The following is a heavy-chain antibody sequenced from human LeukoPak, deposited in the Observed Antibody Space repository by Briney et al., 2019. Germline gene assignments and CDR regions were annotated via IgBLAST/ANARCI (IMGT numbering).Heavy chain of an antibody. V-gene: IGHV1-8*01. Sequence: ASVKVSCKVSGYNFTSSNINWVRQAPGQGLEWMGWMNPSSGNTAYAQRFQGRVTMTRDTSTNTPFLQLTSLRFEDTAVYYCARGLDVERSSAWSWGPKKFYYNVMDVWGQGTTVTVSS. D-gene: IGHD3-9*01. CDR2: MNPSSGNT. J-gene: IGHJ6*02. CDR1: GYNFTSSN. CDR3: ARGLDVERSSAWSWGPKKFYYNVMDV.